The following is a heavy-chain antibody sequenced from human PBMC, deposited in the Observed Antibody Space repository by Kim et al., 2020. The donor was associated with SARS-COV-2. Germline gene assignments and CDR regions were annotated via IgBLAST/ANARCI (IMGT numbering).Heavy chain of an antibody. Sequence: GGSLRLSCAASGFTFSSYAMNLVRQAPGKGLEWVAVISYSGSNKYYADSVKGRFTISRDNYKNTLYLQMNSLRAEDTAVYYCAREAYRGEPPGFDYWGQGTLVTVSS. CDR2: ISYSGSNK. D-gene: IGHD2-21*01. CDR1: GFTFSSYA. J-gene: IGHJ4*02. CDR3: AREAYRGEPPGFDY. V-gene: IGHV3-30*04.